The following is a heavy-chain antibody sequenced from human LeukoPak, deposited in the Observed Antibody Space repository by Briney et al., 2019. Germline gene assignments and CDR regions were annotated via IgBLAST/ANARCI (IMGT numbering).Heavy chain of an antibody. Sequence: GGSLRLSCAACGFNFIDYSMIWVRHAPGKGRVWISYIGISSGNTKYADSVKGRFTISRDKARNSLYLQMNSLRVEDTAVYYCARDHRYAFDNWGHGTLVTVSS. CDR3: ARDHRYAFDN. CDR2: IGISSGNT. CDR1: GFNFIDYS. D-gene: IGHD5-12*01. J-gene: IGHJ4*01. V-gene: IGHV3-48*01.